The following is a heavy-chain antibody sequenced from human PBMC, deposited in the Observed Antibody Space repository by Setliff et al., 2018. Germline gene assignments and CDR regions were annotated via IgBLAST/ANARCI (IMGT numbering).Heavy chain of an antibody. J-gene: IGHJ2*01. V-gene: IGHV4-38-2*01. CDR1: DFSVSSNYY. CDR3: ARTSSGRYFDL. Sequence: LSLTCAVSDFSVSSNYYWGWIRQPPGKGLEWIANVYYSGSTYYSPSLKGRVTMSVDTSKNQFSLNLYSVTAADTAVYYCARTSSGRYFDLWGRGTLVTVSS. CDR2: VYYSGST.